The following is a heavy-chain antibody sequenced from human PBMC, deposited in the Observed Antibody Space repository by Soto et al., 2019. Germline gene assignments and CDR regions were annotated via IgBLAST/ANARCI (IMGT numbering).Heavy chain of an antibody. V-gene: IGHV4-4*08. CDR3: ARESRSWYGSIWDY. CDR1: GGSISSYY. D-gene: IGHD6-13*01. CDR2: IYFSGGT. Sequence: QVQLQESGPGLVKPSETLSLTCTVSGGSISSYYWSWIRQPPGKGLEWIGYIYFSGGTNYNPSLKSRVTISVDPSKNQFSLKLRSVTAADTAVYDCARESRSWYGSIWDYWGQGTLVTVSS. J-gene: IGHJ4*02.